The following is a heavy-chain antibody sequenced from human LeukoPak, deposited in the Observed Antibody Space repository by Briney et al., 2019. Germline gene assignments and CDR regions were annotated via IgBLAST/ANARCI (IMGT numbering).Heavy chain of an antibody. CDR3: ARGRTGYQLLPTKKNYSYYYVDV. CDR1: GESFSGYY. V-gene: IGHV4-34*01. Sequence: SETLSLTCDVYGESFSGYYWSWIRQPPGKGLEWIGEVNHSGGTNYNPSLKRRVTISLDTSKNQFSLKLSSVTAADTAMYFCARGRTGYQLLPTKKNYSYYYVDVWGKGTSVTISS. J-gene: IGHJ6*03. D-gene: IGHD2-2*01. CDR2: VNHSGGT.